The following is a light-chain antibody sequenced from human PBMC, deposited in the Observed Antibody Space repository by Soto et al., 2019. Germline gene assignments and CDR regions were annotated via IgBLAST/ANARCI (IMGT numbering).Light chain of an antibody. V-gene: IGKV2-30*01. Sequence: DSVLTQSPLSLPVTLGQPSTISCRSSQSLVYSDGNTYLNWFQQRPGQXPXRLIYKVSHRDSGVPDRFSGSGSGTDFTLEISRVDVGVYYCMQGTHWPWTFGQGTKVDIK. CDR3: MQGTHWPWT. CDR1: QSLVYSDGNTY. J-gene: IGKJ1*01. CDR2: KVS.